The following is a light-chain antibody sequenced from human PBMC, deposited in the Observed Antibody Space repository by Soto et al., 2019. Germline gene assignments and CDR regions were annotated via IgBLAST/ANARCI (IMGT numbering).Light chain of an antibody. V-gene: IGKV3-20*01. CDR2: GAS. CDR3: EQFVSSLSSFT. CDR1: QSVSSSY. Sequence: EIVLTQSPGTLSLSPGERATLSCRASQSVSSSYLAWYQQKPGQAPRLLIYGASSRATGIPDRFSGGASGTDFTLTISRLEPEDFAVYYCEQFVSSLSSFTFGQGTKLEI. J-gene: IGKJ2*01.